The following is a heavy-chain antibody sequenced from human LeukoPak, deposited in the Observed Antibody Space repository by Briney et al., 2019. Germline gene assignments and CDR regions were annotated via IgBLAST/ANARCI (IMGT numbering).Heavy chain of an antibody. D-gene: IGHD6-6*01. CDR2: VNPSGSS. V-gene: IGHV1-46*01. J-gene: IGHJ4*02. Sequence: ASVKVSCKASGYTVTSYYMHWVRQAPGQGLEWMAIVNPSGSSSYAQKFQGRVTMTRDTSTSTVYMELSSLRSDDTAVYYCARTAARRFDYWGQGTLVTVSS. CDR1: GYTVTSYY. CDR3: ARTAARRFDY.